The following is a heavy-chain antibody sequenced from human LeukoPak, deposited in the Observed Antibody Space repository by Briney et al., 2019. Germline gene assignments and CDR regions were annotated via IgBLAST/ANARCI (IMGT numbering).Heavy chain of an antibody. CDR3: AKGFSSSWYNPYYFDY. CDR2: ISGSGGST. CDR1: GFTFSSYA. J-gene: IGHJ4*02. V-gene: IGHV3-23*01. D-gene: IGHD6-13*01. Sequence: GGSLRLSCAASGFTFSSYAMSWVRQAPGKGLEWVSAISGSGGSTYDADSVKGRFTISRDNSKNTLYLQMNSLRAEDTAVYYCAKGFSSSWYNPYYFDYWGQGTLVTVSS.